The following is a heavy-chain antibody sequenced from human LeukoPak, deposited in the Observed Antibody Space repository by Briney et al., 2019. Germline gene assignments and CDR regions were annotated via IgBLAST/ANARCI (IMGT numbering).Heavy chain of an antibody. V-gene: IGHV3-7*01. J-gene: IGHJ4*02. CDR1: GFSFSAAW. Sequence: PGGSLRLSCEASGFSFSAAWMTWVRQAPGKGLEWVATIENDGSDKYYVDSVKGRFTLSRDNAKNLVYLQMNSLRVEDTAVYYCVNLGYSDGGQGTLVTVSS. D-gene: IGHD5-12*01. CDR2: IENDGSDK. CDR3: VNLGYSD.